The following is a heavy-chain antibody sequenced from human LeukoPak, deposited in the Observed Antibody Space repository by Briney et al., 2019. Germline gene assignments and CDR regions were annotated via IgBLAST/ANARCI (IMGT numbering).Heavy chain of an antibody. V-gene: IGHV3-21*06. Sequence: GGSLRLSCAASGCTFSSYSMKWVRQGPGKGLEWVSFLGSTISYISYADSVKGRFTISRDNAKNSLYLQMNSLRAEDTAVYYCTREGYYSGLDVWGQGTTVTVSS. D-gene: IGHD2-21*01. J-gene: IGHJ6*02. CDR2: LGSTISYI. CDR3: TREGYYSGLDV. CDR1: GCTFSSYS.